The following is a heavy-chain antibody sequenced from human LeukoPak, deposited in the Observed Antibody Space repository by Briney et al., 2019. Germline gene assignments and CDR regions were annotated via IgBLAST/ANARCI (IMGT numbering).Heavy chain of an antibody. J-gene: IGHJ4*02. CDR2: ISGSGGST. V-gene: IGHV3-23*01. CDR1: GFTFSSYG. CDR3: AKLMYYYDSSGYCSNYYDY. Sequence: PGGTLRLSCAASGFTFSSYGMSWVRQAPGKGLEWVSAISGSGGSTYYADSVKGRFTISRDNSKNTLFLQMNSLRAADTAVFYFAKLMYYYDSSGYCSNYYDYWGQGTLVTVSA. D-gene: IGHD3-22*01.